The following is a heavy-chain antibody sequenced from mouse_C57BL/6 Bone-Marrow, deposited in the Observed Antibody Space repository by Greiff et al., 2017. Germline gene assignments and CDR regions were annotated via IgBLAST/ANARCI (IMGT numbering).Heavy chain of an antibody. D-gene: IGHD2-5*01. Sequence: QVQLQQSGAELVKPGASVKLSCKASGYTFTSYWMHWVKQRPGQGLEWIGMIHPNSGSTNYNEKFKSKATLTVDKSSSTAYMQLSSLTSEDSAVYYCARNYSNFLFDYWGQGTTLTVSS. CDR1: GYTFTSYW. CDR2: IHPNSGST. CDR3: ARNYSNFLFDY. J-gene: IGHJ2*01. V-gene: IGHV1-64*01.